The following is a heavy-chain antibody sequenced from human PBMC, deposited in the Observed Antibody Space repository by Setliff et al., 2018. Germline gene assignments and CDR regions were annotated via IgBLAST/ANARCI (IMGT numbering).Heavy chain of an antibody. V-gene: IGHV1-3*01. J-gene: IGHJ6*03. CDR1: GYTFTSYA. Sequence: RASVKVSCKASGYTFTSYAMHWVRQAPGQRLEWMGWINAGNGNTKYSQKFQGRVTITRDTSASTAYMELSSLRSEDTAVYCCARDGFEIVVVPAAIYYYYYMDVWGKGTTVTVSS. CDR2: INAGNGNT. CDR3: ARDGFEIVVVPAAIYYYYYMDV. D-gene: IGHD2-2*01.